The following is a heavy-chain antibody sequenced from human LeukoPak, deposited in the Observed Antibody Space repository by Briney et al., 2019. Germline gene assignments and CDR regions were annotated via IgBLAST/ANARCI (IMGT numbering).Heavy chain of an antibody. CDR3: AVTRGYSYGYFFYWFDP. CDR1: DYSISSGYY. CDR2: MYHSGST. V-gene: IGHV4-38-2*02. D-gene: IGHD5-18*01. J-gene: IGHJ5*02. Sequence: SETLSLTCIVSDYSISSGYYWGWIRQSPGKGLEWIGSMYHSGSTYYNPSLKSRVTISIDTSRNQFSLKLSSVTAADTAVYYCAVTRGYSYGYFFYWFDPWGQGTLVTVSS.